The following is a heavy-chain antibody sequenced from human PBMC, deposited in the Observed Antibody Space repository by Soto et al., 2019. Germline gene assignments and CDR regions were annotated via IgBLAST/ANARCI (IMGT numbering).Heavy chain of an antibody. CDR1: GFSFSRFA. J-gene: IGHJ3*02. Sequence: QVQLVESGGGVVQPGRSLRLSCAGSGFSFSRFAIHWVRQAPGKRLEWVAVITYDGSNQYYADSVKGRFTVSRYNTKSTVYLQMNSLRSEDTAVYYCARLFGGYNENHDDEFDIWGRGTMVPVSS. CDR2: ITYDGSNQ. CDR3: ARLFGGYNENHDDEFDI. D-gene: IGHD3-10*02. V-gene: IGHV3-30-3*01.